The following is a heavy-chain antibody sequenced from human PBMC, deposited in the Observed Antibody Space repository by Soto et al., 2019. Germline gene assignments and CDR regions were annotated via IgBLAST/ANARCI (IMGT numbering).Heavy chain of an antibody. Sequence: QVQLVESGGGVVQPGRSLRLSCAASGFSFSRYGIHWVRQAPGKGLEWVAVISYDESITFYADSVKGRFTIYRDNYKNRLFLQMNSLRPADTAVYYCSKAMIGSYDSDAFDVWGHGTMVTVSS. CDR1: GFSFSRYG. CDR2: ISYDESIT. D-gene: IGHD3-22*01. V-gene: IGHV3-30*18. J-gene: IGHJ3*01. CDR3: SKAMIGSYDSDAFDV.